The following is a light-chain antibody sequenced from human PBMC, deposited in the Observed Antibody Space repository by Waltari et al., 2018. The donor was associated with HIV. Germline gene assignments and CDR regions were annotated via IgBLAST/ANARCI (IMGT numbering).Light chain of an antibody. CDR1: QSVGGY. Sequence: EIVLTQSPATLSLSPGDSASLSCRASQSVGGYLAWYQQKPGQAPRLLIYDASNRATGIPARFSGSGSGTDFTLTISSLEPEDFAVYYCQQRSSWLTFGGGTKVEIK. CDR2: DAS. V-gene: IGKV3-11*01. CDR3: QQRSSWLT. J-gene: IGKJ4*01.